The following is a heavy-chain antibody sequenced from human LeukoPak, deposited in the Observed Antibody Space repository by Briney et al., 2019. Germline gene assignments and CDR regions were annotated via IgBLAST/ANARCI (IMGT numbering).Heavy chain of an antibody. CDR2: INWNGGST. J-gene: IGHJ4*02. Sequence: PGGSLRLSCAASGFTFDDYGMSWVRQAPGKGLEWVSGINWNGGSTGYADSVKGRFTISRDNAKNSLHLQMNSLRAEDTALYYCARGDLYYYDSSGYYDYWGQGTLVTVSS. CDR1: GFTFDDYG. V-gene: IGHV3-20*04. D-gene: IGHD3-22*01. CDR3: ARGDLYYYDSSGYYDY.